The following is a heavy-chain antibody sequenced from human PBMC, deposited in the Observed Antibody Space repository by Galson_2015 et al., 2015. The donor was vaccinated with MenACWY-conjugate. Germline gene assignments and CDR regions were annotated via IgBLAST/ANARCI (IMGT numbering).Heavy chain of an antibody. J-gene: IGHJ6*03. D-gene: IGHD1-20*01. CDR1: GYTFTSYG. CDR3: ARVVGITGTPAYYYYYMDV. Sequence: SVKVSCKASGYTFTSYGISWVRQAPGQGLEWMGWISAYNGNTNYAQKLQGKVTMTTDTSTSTAYMELRSLRPDDTAVYYCARVVGITGTPAYYYYYMDVWGKGTTVTVSS. V-gene: IGHV1-18*01. CDR2: ISAYNGNT.